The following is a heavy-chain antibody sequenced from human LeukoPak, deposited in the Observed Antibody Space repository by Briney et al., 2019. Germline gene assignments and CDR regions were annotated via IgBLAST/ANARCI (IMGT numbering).Heavy chain of an antibody. D-gene: IGHD2-2*03. CDR3: AIVLGYCSSTSCQDNWFDP. Sequence: ASVKVSCKASGGTFSSYAIRWVRQAPGQGLEWMGRIIPILGIANYAQKFQGRVTITADKSTSTAYMELSSLRSEDTAVYYCAIVLGYCSSTSCQDNWFDPWGQGTLVTVSS. V-gene: IGHV1-69*04. J-gene: IGHJ5*02. CDR2: IIPILGIA. CDR1: GGTFSSYA.